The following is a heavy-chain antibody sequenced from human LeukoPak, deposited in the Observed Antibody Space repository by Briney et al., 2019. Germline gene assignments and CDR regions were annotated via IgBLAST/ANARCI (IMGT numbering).Heavy chain of an antibody. CDR2: INSDGITT. V-gene: IGHV3-74*01. J-gene: IGHJ4*02. Sequence: GGSLRLSRAASGFTFSVYWMHWVRQAPGKGLVWVSHINSDGITTNYADSVKGRFTISRDNAKNTLYLQMNSLRAEDTAVYYCARDRPRYCSGGVCYNTNTFDYWGQGTLVTVSS. CDR1: GFTFSVYW. D-gene: IGHD2-15*01. CDR3: ARDRPRYCSGGVCYNTNTFDY.